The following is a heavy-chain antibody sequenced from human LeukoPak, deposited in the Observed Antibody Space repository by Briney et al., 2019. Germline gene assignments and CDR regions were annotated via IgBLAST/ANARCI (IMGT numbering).Heavy chain of an antibody. Sequence: GGSLRLSCAASGFTFSNHWMHWVRQAPGKGLVWVSRTKSDGSSTTYADSVKGRFTISRDNAKNTLYLQMSSLRPEDTAVYYCAREWSQFGELPDYWGQGTLVTVSS. CDR3: AREWSQFGELPDY. D-gene: IGHD3-10*01. V-gene: IGHV3-74*01. J-gene: IGHJ4*02. CDR2: TKSDGSST. CDR1: GFTFSNHW.